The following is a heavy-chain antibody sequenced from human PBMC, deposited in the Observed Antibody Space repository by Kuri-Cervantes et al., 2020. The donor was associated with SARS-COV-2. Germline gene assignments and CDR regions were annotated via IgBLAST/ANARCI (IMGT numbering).Heavy chain of an antibody. Sequence: GESLKISCAASGFTFSSYAMSWVRQAPGKGLEWVSAISGSGGSTYYADSVKGRFTISRDNSKNTLYLQMNSLRAEDTAVYYCAKDPEGYYYGSSGYYHYYYYGMDVWGQRTTVTVSS. CDR1: GFTFSSYA. CDR3: AKDPEGYYYGSSGYYHYYYYGMDV. D-gene: IGHD3-22*01. V-gene: IGHV3-23*01. CDR2: ISGSGGST. J-gene: IGHJ6*02.